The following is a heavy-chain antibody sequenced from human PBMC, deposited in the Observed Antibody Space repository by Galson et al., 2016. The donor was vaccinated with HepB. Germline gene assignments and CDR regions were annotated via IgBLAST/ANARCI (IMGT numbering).Heavy chain of an antibody. CDR1: GYTFTGYY. D-gene: IGHD1-1*01. CDR2: ISAYNGNT. CDR3: ARDWNDANFDI. J-gene: IGHJ3*02. Sequence: SVKVSCKASGYTFTGYYIHWIRQAPGQGLEWMGWISAYNGNTNYAQKLQGRVTMTTDTSTSTAYMELRSLRSDDTAVYYCARDWNDANFDIWGQGTMVTVSS. V-gene: IGHV1-18*04.